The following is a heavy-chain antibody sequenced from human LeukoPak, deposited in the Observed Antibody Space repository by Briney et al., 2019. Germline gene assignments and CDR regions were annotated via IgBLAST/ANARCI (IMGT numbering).Heavy chain of an antibody. V-gene: IGHV1-18*01. CDR1: GYTFTSYG. J-gene: IGHJ4*02. D-gene: IGHD3-22*01. CDR2: ISAYNGNT. CDR3: ARGATYYYDSSGYYYPRGYFDY. Sequence: ASVKVSCKASGYTFTSYGISWVRQAPGQGMERVGWISAYNGNTYYAQKLQGRVTMTTDTSTSTAYMELRSLRSDDTAVYYCARGATYYYDSSGYYYPRGYFDYWGQGTLVTVSS.